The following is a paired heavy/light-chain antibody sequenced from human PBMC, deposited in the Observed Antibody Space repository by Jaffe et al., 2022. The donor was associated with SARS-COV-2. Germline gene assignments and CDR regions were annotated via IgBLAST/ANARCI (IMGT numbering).Light chain of an antibody. CDR2: KIS. CDR1: QSLVYSDGDTY. CDR3: MQDTQYPIT. J-gene: IGKJ5*01. Sequence: DIVMTQTPLSSPVTLGQPASISCTSSQSLVYSDGDTYLSWLQQRPGQPPRLLIYKISNRFSGVPDRFSGSGAGTDFTLKISRVEAEDVGVYYCMQDTQYPITFGQGTRLEIK. V-gene: IGKV2-24*01.
Heavy chain of an antibody. D-gene: IGHD3-16*01. CDR1: GFTFSDHY. J-gene: IGHJ4*02. V-gene: IGHV3-72*01. CDR2: GRNKANDYTS. Sequence: EVQLVESGGGLVQPGGSLRLSCAASGFTFSDHYTEWVRQAPGKGLEWVGRGRNKANDYTSEYAASVKGRFTISRDDSNNSVYLQMNSLKTEDTAVYHCIMSSGGGGLFFDNWGQGTLVTVSS. CDR3: IMSSGGGGLFFDN.